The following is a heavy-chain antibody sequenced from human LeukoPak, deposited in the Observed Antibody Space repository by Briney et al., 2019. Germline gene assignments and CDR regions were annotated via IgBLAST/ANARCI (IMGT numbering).Heavy chain of an antibody. CDR3: ARGSDSGNYYDFDY. D-gene: IGHD1-26*01. V-gene: IGHV3-74*01. CDR2: INNDGSST. J-gene: IGHJ4*02. Sequence: GGSLRLSCAASGLTFSSYWMHWVRQAPGKGLVWVSRINNDGSSTTYADSVKGRFTISRDNAKNTLFMQMNTLRAEDTAVYYCARGSDSGNYYDFDYWGQGTLVTVSS. CDR1: GLTFSSYW.